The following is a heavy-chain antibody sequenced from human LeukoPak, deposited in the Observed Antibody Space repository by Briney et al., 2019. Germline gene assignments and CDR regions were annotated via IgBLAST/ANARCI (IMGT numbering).Heavy chain of an antibody. Sequence: GASVKVSCKASGYTFTGYYMHWVRQAPGQGLEWMGWINPNSGGTNYAQKFQGRVTMTRDTSISTAYMELSRLRSDDTAVYYCARVRYSSSWYWWFDPWGQGTLVTVSS. V-gene: IGHV1-2*02. J-gene: IGHJ5*02. CDR2: INPNSGGT. CDR1: GYTFTGYY. D-gene: IGHD6-13*01. CDR3: ARVRYSSSWYWWFDP.